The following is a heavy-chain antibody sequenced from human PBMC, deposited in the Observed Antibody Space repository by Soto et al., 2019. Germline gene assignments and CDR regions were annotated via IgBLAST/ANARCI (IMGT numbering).Heavy chain of an antibody. CDR3: ARDPHEYWTSYWFDP. D-gene: IGHD3-3*01. Sequence: ASVRVSCKASGYNFNIYGINWVRQAPGQGLELRGWLSAYAGKTTYAEKFQGRVTMTTDASTTTAYMELRSLRSDDTAVYYCARDPHEYWTSYWFDPWG. J-gene: IGHJ5*02. CDR2: LSAYAGKT. V-gene: IGHV1-18*01. CDR1: GYNFNIYG.